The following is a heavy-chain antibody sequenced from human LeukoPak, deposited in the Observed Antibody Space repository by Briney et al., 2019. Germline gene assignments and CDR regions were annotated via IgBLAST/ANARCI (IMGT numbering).Heavy chain of an antibody. CDR3: ASVTYYYDSSGYSRGAFDI. Sequence: PSQTLSLTCTVSGGSISSGSYYWSWIRQPAGKELEWIGRIYISGSTNYNPSLKSRVTISVDTSKNQFSLKLSSVTAADTAVYYCASVTYYYDSSGYSRGAFDIWGQGTMVTVSS. CDR2: IYISGST. J-gene: IGHJ3*02. CDR1: GGSISSGSYY. D-gene: IGHD3-22*01. V-gene: IGHV4-61*02.